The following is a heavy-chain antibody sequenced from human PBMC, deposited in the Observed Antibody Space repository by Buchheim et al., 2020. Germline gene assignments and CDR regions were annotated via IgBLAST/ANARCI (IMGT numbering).Heavy chain of an antibody. CDR2: PYYGGTT. CDR1: GGSISTNS. CDR3: ARGSGYYYW. J-gene: IGHJ4*02. D-gene: IGHD3-22*01. Sequence: QVQLQESGPGLVKPSETLSLTCTVPGGSISTNSWTWIRQPPGKGLEWVGYPYYGGTTHCNPSLKSRVTISVDTSKNQLSLKLSSVTAADTAVYYCARGSGYYYWWGQGTL. V-gene: IGHV4-59*01.